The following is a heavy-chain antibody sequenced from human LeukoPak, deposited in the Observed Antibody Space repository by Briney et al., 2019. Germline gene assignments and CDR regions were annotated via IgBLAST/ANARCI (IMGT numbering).Heavy chain of an antibody. V-gene: IGHV3-23*01. D-gene: IGHD1-26*01. CDR2: ISGSGDST. CDR1: GFTFSTYA. Sequence: GGSLRLSCAASGFTFSTYAANWVRQAPGKGLEWVSTISGSGDSTYYADSVKGRFTISRDNSKDTLYLQMSSVRVDDTAVYYCARVGSGSYYGTKRGYWGQGTLVTVSS. J-gene: IGHJ4*02. CDR3: ARVGSGSYYGTKRGY.